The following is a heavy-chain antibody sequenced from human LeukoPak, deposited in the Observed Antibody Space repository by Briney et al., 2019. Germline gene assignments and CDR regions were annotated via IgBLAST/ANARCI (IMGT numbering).Heavy chain of an antibody. J-gene: IGHJ4*02. D-gene: IGHD3-22*01. Sequence: GGSLRLSCAASGFTFSSYSMNWVRQAPGKGLEWVSYISSSSSSTIYYADSVKGRFTISRDNAKNSLYLQMNSLRAEDTAVYYCARTDVDYYDSSGYSAWGQGTLVTVSS. V-gene: IGHV3-48*01. CDR2: ISSSSSSTI. CDR1: GFTFSSYS. CDR3: ARTDVDYYDSSGYSA.